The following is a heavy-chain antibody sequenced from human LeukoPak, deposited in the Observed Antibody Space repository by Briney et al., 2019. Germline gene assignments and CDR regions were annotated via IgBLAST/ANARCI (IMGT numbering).Heavy chain of an antibody. CDR1: GFTFDDYT. D-gene: IGHD2-2*01. V-gene: IGHV3-43*01. Sequence: PGGSLRLSCAASGFTFDDYTMHWVRQAAGKGLEWVSLISWDGGSTYYADSVKGRFTISRDNSKNSLYLQMNSLRTEDTALYYCAKGPYQLDIHYFDYWGQGTLVTVSS. CDR2: ISWDGGST. CDR3: AKGPYQLDIHYFDY. J-gene: IGHJ4*02.